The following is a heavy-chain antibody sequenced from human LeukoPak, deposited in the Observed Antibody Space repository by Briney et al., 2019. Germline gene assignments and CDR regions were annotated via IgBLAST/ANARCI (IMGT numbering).Heavy chain of an antibody. J-gene: IGHJ4*02. CDR2: INHSGST. CDR3: ARGSGPFDY. D-gene: IGHD1-26*01. CDR1: GGSISGYY. V-gene: IGHV4-34*01. Sequence: SETLSLTCTVSGGSISGYYWSWIRQPPGKGLEWIGEINHSGSTNYNPSLKSRVTISVDTSKNQFSLKLSSVTAADTAVYYCARGSGPFDYWGQGTLVTVSS.